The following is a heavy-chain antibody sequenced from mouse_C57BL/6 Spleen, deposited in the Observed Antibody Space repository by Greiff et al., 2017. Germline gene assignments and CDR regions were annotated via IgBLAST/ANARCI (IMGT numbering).Heavy chain of an antibody. CDR3: AREGFGGSSYRGMDY. V-gene: IGHV1-55*01. J-gene: IGHJ4*01. D-gene: IGHD1-1*01. Sequence: VQLQQPGAELVKPGASVKMSCKASGYTFTSYWITWVKQRPGQGLEWIGDIYPGSGSTNYNEKFKSKATLTVDTSASTAYMQLSSLTSEDSAVYSCAREGFGGSSYRGMDYWGQGTSVTVSS. CDR2: IYPGSGST. CDR1: GYTFTSYW.